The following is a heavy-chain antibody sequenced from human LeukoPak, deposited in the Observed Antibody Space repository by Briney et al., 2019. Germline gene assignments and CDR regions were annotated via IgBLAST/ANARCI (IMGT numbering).Heavy chain of an antibody. CDR1: GFDISGSY. CDR2: IYRDAST. J-gene: IGHJ6*02. CDR3: ARAPSMVEPGTSHYYAMDV. D-gene: IGHD2-15*01. Sequence: GGSLRLSCVASGFDISGSYMSWVRQAPGKGLEWVSIIYRDASTDYADSVKGRFTLSRDNAKSTVSLQMNSLRAEDTAVYYCARAPSMVEPGTSHYYAMDVWGQGTTVTVSS. V-gene: IGHV3-53*01.